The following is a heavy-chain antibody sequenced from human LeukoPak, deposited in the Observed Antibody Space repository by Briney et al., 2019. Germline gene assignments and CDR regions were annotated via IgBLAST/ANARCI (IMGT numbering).Heavy chain of an antibody. CDR2: ISAYNGNT. CDR1: GYTFTSYG. Sequence: EASVKVSFKASGYTFTSYGISWVRQAPGQGLEWMGWISAYNGNTNYAQKLQGRVTKTTDTSPSTAYMELRSLRSDDTAVYYCARRRGYDDLDYWGQGTLVTVSS. V-gene: IGHV1-18*01. D-gene: IGHD3-22*01. J-gene: IGHJ4*02. CDR3: ARRRGYDDLDY.